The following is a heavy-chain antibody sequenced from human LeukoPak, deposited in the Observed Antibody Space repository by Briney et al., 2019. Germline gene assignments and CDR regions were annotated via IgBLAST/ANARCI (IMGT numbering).Heavy chain of an antibody. J-gene: IGHJ5*02. CDR2: IFYSGTT. D-gene: IGHD3-16*01. Sequence: SSETLSLTCTVSGDSISSSTYYWGWIRQPPGKGLGWIGSIFYSGTTYYNPSLKSRLTISIDTSKNQFSLKVRSVTAADTAVYYCARATPKTVGGVDLWGQGTLVTVSS. CDR1: GDSISSSTYY. CDR3: ARATPKTVGGVDL. V-gene: IGHV4-39*07.